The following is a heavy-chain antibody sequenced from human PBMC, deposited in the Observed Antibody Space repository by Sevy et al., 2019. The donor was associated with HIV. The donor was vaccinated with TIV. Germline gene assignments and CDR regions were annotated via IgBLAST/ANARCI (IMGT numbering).Heavy chain of an antibody. D-gene: IGHD3-16*02. Sequence: GGSLRLSCAVSGFTFSSYTMNWVRQAPGKGLEWVSSISSSSSYRYYADSVKGPFTRSRDNAKNSLYLQMNSLRAEDTAVYYCAREEEDYVWGTSRDLTFFDYWGQGTLVTVSS. V-gene: IGHV3-21*01. J-gene: IGHJ4*02. CDR2: ISSSSSYR. CDR1: GFTFSSYT. CDR3: AREEEDYVWGTSRDLTFFDY.